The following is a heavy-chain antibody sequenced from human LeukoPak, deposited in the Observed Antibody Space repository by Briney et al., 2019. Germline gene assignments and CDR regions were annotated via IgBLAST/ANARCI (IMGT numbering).Heavy chain of an antibody. CDR1: GYSFTSYW. CDR3: ARHIVVVTATGGIDY. Sequence: GESLKISCKGSGYSFTSYWISWVRQMPGKGLEWMGRIDPGDSYTNYSPSFQGHVTISADKSISTAYLQWSSLKASDTAMYYCARHIVVVTATGGIDYWGQGTLVTVSS. CDR2: IDPGDSYT. J-gene: IGHJ4*02. D-gene: IGHD2-21*02. V-gene: IGHV5-10-1*01.